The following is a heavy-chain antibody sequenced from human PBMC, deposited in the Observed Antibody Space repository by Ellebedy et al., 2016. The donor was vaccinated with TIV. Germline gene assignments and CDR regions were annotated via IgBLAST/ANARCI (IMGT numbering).Heavy chain of an antibody. Sequence: SGTLSLTXAVYGESFTGYYWSWIRQTPGKGLEWLGEINHSGSANYNPSLKSRLIISVDTSKNQFSLKLSSLTAADTAVYYCARRNIVPAEPGIAYWGQGTRVTVSS. J-gene: IGHJ4*02. V-gene: IGHV4-34*01. CDR1: GESFTGYY. CDR2: INHSGSA. D-gene: IGHD3-16*02. CDR3: ARRNIVPAEPGIAY.